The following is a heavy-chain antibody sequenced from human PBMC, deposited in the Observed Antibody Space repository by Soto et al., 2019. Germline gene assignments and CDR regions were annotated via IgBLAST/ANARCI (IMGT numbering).Heavy chain of an antibody. CDR2: IRSKDNGYAT. J-gene: IGHJ4*02. V-gene: IGHV3-73*01. CDR3: NRRAGGDWGVY. CDR1: GFIFSDSA. Sequence: PGGSLRLSCAVSGFIFSDSAIHWVRQAPGKGLEWVGRIRSKDNGYATGYAASVEGRFTISRDDPKNTAYLQMNSLKTEDTAIYYCNRRAGGDWGVYWGQGSLVTVSS. D-gene: IGHD2-21*02.